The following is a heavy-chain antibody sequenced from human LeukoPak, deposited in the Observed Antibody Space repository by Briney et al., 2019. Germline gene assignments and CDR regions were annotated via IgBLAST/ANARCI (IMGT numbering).Heavy chain of an antibody. CDR1: GGTFISYA. Sequence: ASVKVSCKASGGTFISYAISWVRQAPGQGLEWMGGIIPIFGTANYAQKFQGRVTITADKSTSTAYMELSSLRSEDTAVYYCARVSYSSGWSRSPYYYYMDVWGKGTTVTVSS. J-gene: IGHJ6*03. CDR3: ARVSYSSGWSRSPYYYYMDV. CDR2: IIPIFGTA. V-gene: IGHV1-69*06. D-gene: IGHD6-19*01.